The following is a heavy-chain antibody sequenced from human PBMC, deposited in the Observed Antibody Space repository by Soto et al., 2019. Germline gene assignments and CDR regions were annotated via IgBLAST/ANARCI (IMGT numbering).Heavy chain of an antibody. Sequence: AGTLTLSCSASGFAFSSHTWNWVRQAPGKGLEWVAAISDSGDTTNYPASVKGRFTIARASSNHTLYLQINGPRAEDAAVYFFPRRQVGATEDKSLLDSWAQGPLV. D-gene: IGHD1-26*01. V-gene: IGHV3-23*01. CDR2: ISDSGDTT. CDR1: GFAFSSHT. J-gene: IGHJ5*01. CDR3: PRRQVGATEDKSLLDS.